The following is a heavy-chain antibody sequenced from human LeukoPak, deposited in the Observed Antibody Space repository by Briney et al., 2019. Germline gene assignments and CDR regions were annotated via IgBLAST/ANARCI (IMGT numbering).Heavy chain of an antibody. Sequence: GGSLRLSCAASGFTFSSNWMSWVRQAPGKGLEWVANIMQDGSEKYYVDSVKGRFTTSRDNATNSLYLQMNSLRAEDTAVYYCARESPPPPRSYYDSSGYYSVDYWGQGTLVTVSS. CDR1: GFTFSSNW. CDR3: ARESPPPPRSYYDSSGYYSVDY. D-gene: IGHD3-22*01. CDR2: IMQDGSEK. J-gene: IGHJ4*02. V-gene: IGHV3-7*01.